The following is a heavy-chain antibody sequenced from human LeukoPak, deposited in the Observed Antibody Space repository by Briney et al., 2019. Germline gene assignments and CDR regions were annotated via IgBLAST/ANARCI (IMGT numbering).Heavy chain of an antibody. CDR1: GFTSSAYD. CDR2: SGTVGDT. Sequence: GGSLRLSCAASGFTSSAYDMHWVRQITGGGLEWVSTSGTVGDTFYSDSVKGRFTISSENAKNSVHLQMNSLRVEDSAIYFCVRAAMPYIINGRRFDYWGQGTLVTVSS. V-gene: IGHV3-13*04. J-gene: IGHJ4*02. D-gene: IGHD2-2*01. CDR3: VRAAMPYIINGRRFDY.